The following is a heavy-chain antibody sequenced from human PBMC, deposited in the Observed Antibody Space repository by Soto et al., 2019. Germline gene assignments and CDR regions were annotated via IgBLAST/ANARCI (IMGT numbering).Heavy chain of an antibody. CDR3: AREGGSETLQPSHNCFDT. Sequence: GASVKVSCKASGYTFTDYHIHWVRQAPGQGLEFMGWINANNGGAASAQQFQGRVTVTRDTSITTVYMELSNLRSDDTAVYYCAREGGSETLQPSHNCFDTWGRGTLVTVSS. CDR1: GYTFTDYH. J-gene: IGHJ5*02. CDR2: INANNGGA. D-gene: IGHD6-25*01. V-gene: IGHV1-2*02.